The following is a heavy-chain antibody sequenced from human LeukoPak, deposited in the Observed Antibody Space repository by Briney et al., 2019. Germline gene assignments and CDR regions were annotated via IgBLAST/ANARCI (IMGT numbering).Heavy chain of an antibody. D-gene: IGHD1-26*01. V-gene: IGHV1-2*06. CDR2: INPNSGGT. CDR1: GYTFTGHY. J-gene: IGHJ4*02. CDR3: ARDRGRWELLPDY. Sequence: ASVKVSCKASGYTFTGHYMHWVRQAPGQGLEWMGRINPNSGGTNYAQKFQGRVTMTRDTSISTAYMELSRLRSDDTAVYYCARDRGRWELLPDYWGQGTLVTVSS.